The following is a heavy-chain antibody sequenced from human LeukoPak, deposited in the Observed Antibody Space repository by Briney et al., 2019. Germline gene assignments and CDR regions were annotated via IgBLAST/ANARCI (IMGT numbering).Heavy chain of an antibody. CDR1: GYTFTGYY. J-gene: IGHJ4*02. Sequence: ASVKVSCKATGYTFTGYYMHWVRQAPGQGLEWMGWINPNSGGTNYAQKFQGRVTMTRDTSISTAYMEVSRLTSDDTAVFYCAREGSGYPYWGQGTLVTVSS. CDR2: INPNSGGT. D-gene: IGHD5-12*01. V-gene: IGHV1-2*02. CDR3: AREGSGYPY.